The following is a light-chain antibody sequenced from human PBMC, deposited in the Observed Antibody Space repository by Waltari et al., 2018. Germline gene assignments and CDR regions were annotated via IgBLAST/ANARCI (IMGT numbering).Light chain of an antibody. CDR3: CSYAGSDIFYV. V-gene: IGLV2-11*01. CDR2: DVN. Sequence: QSALTQPHSVSGSPGQSVTISCPGTSSNIGRFSYVSLYQQHPGKAPKLLIFDVNKRPSGVPARFSGSKSGNTASLTISGLQPDDEADYYCCSYAGSDIFYVFGTGTKVTVL. CDR1: SSNIGRFSY. J-gene: IGLJ1*01.